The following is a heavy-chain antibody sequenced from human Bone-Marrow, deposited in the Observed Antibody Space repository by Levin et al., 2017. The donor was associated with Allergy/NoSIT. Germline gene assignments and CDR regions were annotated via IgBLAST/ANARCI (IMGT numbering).Heavy chain of an antibody. V-gene: IGHV4-30-4*01. CDR1: GASISSGDHY. J-gene: IGHJ5*02. D-gene: IGHD3-22*01. CDR3: AREGSGYYLGPRRRIDR. CDR2: IYYSGST. Sequence: SETLSLTCTVSGASISSGDHYWSWLRQPPGKGLEWMGYIYYSGSTYYNPSLESRITMSVDTSKNQLSLKLTSVTAADTAMYYCAREGSGYYLGPRRRIDRWGQGTLVTVSS.